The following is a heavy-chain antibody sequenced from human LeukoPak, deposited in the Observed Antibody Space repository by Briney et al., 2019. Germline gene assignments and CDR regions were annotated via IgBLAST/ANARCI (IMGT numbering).Heavy chain of an antibody. CDR2: INNDESST. V-gene: IGHV3-74*01. J-gene: IGHJ3*02. CDR1: GFTFSSYW. Sequence: PGGSLILACAASGFTFSSYWMHWVRHAPGKGLVWVSRINNDESSTSSADSVKGRFTISKDNAKNTLYLQMNSLRVEDTAVYYCSPGSGHAFDIWGRGTMVTVSS. D-gene: IGHD3-10*01. CDR3: SPGSGHAFDI.